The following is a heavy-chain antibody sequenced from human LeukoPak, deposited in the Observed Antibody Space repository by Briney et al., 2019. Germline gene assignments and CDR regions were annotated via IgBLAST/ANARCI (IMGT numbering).Heavy chain of an antibody. J-gene: IGHJ4*02. V-gene: IGHV1-46*01. CDR3: ARAGSITIPRGVTGSQFDY. Sequence: ASVKVSCKASGYTFTNYYMHWVRQAPGQGLEWVGIINPSGGSTSYAQKFQGRVTMTRDTSTSTVYMELSSLRSEDTAVYNCARAGSITIPRGVTGSQFDYWGQGTLVTVSS. CDR1: GYTFTNYY. CDR2: INPSGGST. D-gene: IGHD3-10*01.